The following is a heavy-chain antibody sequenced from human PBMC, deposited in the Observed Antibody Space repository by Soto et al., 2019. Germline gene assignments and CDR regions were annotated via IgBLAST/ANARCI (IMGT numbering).Heavy chain of an antibody. V-gene: IGHV5-10-1*01. Sequence: GESLKISCKGSGYSFTSYWISWVRQMPGKGLEWMGRIDPSDSYTNYSPSFQGHVTISADKSISTAYLQWSSLKASDTAMYYCARGGYCSGGSCQYYYYGMDVWGQGTTVTVSS. D-gene: IGHD2-15*01. CDR1: GYSFTSYW. CDR3: ARGGYCSGGSCQYYYYGMDV. CDR2: IDPSDSYT. J-gene: IGHJ6*02.